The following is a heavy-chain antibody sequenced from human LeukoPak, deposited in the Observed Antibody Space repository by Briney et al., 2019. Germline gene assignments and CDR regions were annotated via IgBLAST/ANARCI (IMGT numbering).Heavy chain of an antibody. J-gene: IGHJ4*02. CDR2: IWPDGSDK. Sequence: GGSLRLSCAASGFTFSDYAMSWVRQAPGKGLEWVATIWPDGSDKKYVDSVRDRFTISRDNAKNSLHLQMNSLSADDTAVYFCARLFGGVTTFDYWGQGALVTVSS. V-gene: IGHV3-7*01. CDR1: GFTFSDYA. CDR3: ARLFGGVTTFDY. D-gene: IGHD4-17*01.